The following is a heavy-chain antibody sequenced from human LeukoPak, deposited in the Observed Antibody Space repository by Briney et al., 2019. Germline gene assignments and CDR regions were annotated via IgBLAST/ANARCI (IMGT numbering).Heavy chain of an antibody. V-gene: IGHV3-53*01. CDR1: GFTVSSNY. D-gene: IGHD1-26*01. CDR2: IYSGGST. Sequence: PGGSLRLSCSASGFTVSSNYMSWFRQAPGKGLEWVSVIYSGGSTYYADSVKGRFTISRDNSKNTLYLQMNSLRAEDTAVYYCARGGGSYTGHAFDIWGQGTMVTVSS. J-gene: IGHJ3*02. CDR3: ARGGGSYTGHAFDI.